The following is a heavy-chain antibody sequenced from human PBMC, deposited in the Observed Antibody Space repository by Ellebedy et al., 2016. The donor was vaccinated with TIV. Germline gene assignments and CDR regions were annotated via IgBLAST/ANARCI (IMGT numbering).Heavy chain of an antibody. Sequence: SVKVSXKASGGTFSSYAISWVRQAPGQGLEWMGGIIPIFGTANYAQKFQGRVTITADESTSTAYMELSSLRSEDTAVYYCARQINPYDFWTPSPYYYGMDVWGQGTTVTVSS. CDR1: GGTFSSYA. J-gene: IGHJ6*02. V-gene: IGHV1-69*13. CDR2: IIPIFGTA. D-gene: IGHD3-3*01. CDR3: ARQINPYDFWTPSPYYYGMDV.